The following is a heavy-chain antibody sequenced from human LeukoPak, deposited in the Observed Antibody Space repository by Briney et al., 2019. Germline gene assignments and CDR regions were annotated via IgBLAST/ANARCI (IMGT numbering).Heavy chain of an antibody. J-gene: IGHJ4*02. Sequence: SVKVSCKASGGTFSSYAISWVRQAPGQGLEWMGGIIPIFGTANYAQKFQGRVTITADESTSTAYMELSSLRSEDTAVYYCARDLGAYYDSSGYSYWGQGTLVTVSS. CDR1: GGTFSSYA. CDR3: ARDLGAYYDSSGYSY. V-gene: IGHV1-69*13. D-gene: IGHD3-22*01. CDR2: IIPIFGTA.